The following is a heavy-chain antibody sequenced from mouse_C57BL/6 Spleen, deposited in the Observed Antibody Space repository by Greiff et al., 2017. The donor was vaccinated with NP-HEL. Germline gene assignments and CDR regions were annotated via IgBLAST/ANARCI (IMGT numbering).Heavy chain of an antibody. CDR1: GYTFTSYG. CDR3: ARMTAQATPFDY. Sequence: QVQLQQSGAELARPGASVKLSCKASGYTFTSYGISWVKQKPGKGLEWIGEIYPRSGNTYYNEKFKGKATMTADKSSSTAYMELRSLTSEDSAVYFWARMTAQATPFDYWGQGTTLTVSS. V-gene: IGHV1-81*01. CDR2: IYPRSGNT. D-gene: IGHD3-2*02. J-gene: IGHJ2*01.